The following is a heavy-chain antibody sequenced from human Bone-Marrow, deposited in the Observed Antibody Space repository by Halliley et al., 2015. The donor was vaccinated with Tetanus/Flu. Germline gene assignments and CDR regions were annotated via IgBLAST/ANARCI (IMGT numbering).Heavy chain of an antibody. V-gene: IGHV4-4*02. CDR1: GVSINNRNW. Sequence: TLSLTCSVSGVSINNRNWWTWVRQPPGKGLEWIGEINHDGNTNYNPSLNSRVIMSVDMSKNLFSLKLNSVTAADTAVYYCARAGYGDPTGFGPWGQGTLVTVSS. CDR3: ARAGYGDPTGFGP. D-gene: IGHD4-17*01. J-gene: IGHJ5*02. CDR2: INHDGNT.